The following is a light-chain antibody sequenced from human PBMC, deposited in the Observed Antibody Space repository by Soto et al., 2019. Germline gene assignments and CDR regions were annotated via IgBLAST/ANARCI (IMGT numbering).Light chain of an antibody. CDR1: QSINNW. J-gene: IGKJ1*01. CDR2: KAS. Sequence: DVQMTQSPSTLSASVGDRVTITCRASQSINNWLAWYQQRPGKAPKLLIYKASTLEIGVPSRFSGSGSGTEFTLTISSLQPDDVATYYCQQYNDYSWTFGQGTKVDIK. V-gene: IGKV1-5*03. CDR3: QQYNDYSWT.